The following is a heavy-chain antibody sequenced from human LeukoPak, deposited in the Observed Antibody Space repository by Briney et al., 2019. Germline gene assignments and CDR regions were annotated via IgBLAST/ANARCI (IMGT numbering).Heavy chain of an antibody. CDR1: GYTFTSYD. CDR3: ARAKYWSGGSCYWSLANWFDP. CDR2: MNPNSGNT. Sequence: ASVKVSCKASGYTFTSYDINWVRQATGQGLEWMGWMNPNSGNTGYAQKFQGRVTMTRNTSISTAYMELSSLRSEDTAVYYCARAKYWSGGSCYWSLANWFDPWGQGTLVTVSS. D-gene: IGHD2-15*01. J-gene: IGHJ5*02. V-gene: IGHV1-8*01.